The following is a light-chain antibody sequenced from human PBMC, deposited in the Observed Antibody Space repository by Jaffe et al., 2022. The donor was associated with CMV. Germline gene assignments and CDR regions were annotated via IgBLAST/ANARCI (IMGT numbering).Light chain of an antibody. V-gene: IGLV2-11*01. CDR2: DVN. CDR3: CSYAGSYTLV. CDR1: SSDVGGYHY. Sequence: QSALTQPRSVSGSPGQSVTISCTGTSSDVGGYHYVSWYQHHPGKAPKLMIYDVNKRPSGVPDRFSGSKSGNTASLTISGLQAEDEADYYCCSYAGSYTLVFGGGTKVTVL. J-gene: IGLJ2*01.